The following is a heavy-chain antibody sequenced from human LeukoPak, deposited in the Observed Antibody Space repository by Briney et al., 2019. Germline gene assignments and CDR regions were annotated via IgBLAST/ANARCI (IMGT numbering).Heavy chain of an antibody. J-gene: IGHJ4*02. CDR2: IYSVGSDT. D-gene: IGHD5-18*01. Sequence: GGSLRLSCAASGFTFSSYWMHWVRQAPGKGLVWVSTIYSVGSDTLYADSVKGRFTISRDNAKNTLYLQMNSLRAEDTAVYYCATDRRYSPDYWGRGTLVTVSS. CDR1: GFTFSSYW. V-gene: IGHV3-74*01. CDR3: ATDRRYSPDY.